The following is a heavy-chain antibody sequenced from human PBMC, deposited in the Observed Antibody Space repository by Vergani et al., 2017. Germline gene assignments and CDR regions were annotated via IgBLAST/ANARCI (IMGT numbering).Heavy chain of an antibody. Sequence: QVQLQQWGAGLLKPSETLSLTCAVYGGSISSYYWSWIRQPPGKGLEWIGYIYYSGSTNYNPSLKSRVTISVDTSKNQFSLKLSSVTAADTAVYYCAGINCSGGSCREYYFDYWGQGTLVTVSS. V-gene: IGHV4-59*12. CDR2: IYYSGST. CDR3: AGINCSGGSCREYYFDY. CDR1: GGSISSYY. J-gene: IGHJ4*02. D-gene: IGHD2-15*01.